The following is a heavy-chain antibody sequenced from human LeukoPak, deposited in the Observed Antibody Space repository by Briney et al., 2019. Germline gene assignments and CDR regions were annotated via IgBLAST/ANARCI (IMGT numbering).Heavy chain of an antibody. D-gene: IGHD6-13*01. CDR1: GGTFSSYA. CDR3: ARDSGGYSSSFLDY. CDR2: IIPTFGTA. J-gene: IGHJ4*02. V-gene: IGHV1-69*13. Sequence: SVKVSCKASGGTFSSYAISWVRQAPGQGLEWMGGIIPTFGTANYAQKFQGRVTITADESTSTAYMELSSLRSEDTAAYYCARDSGGYSSSFLDYWGQGTLVTVSS.